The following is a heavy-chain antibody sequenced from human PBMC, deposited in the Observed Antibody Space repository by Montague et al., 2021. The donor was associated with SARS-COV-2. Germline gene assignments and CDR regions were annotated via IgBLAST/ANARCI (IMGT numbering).Heavy chain of an antibody. CDR1: GGSISSYY. CDR3: AREAWFGDKTSASEYYGMDV. CDR2: IYTSGST. V-gene: IGHV4-4*07. J-gene: IGHJ6*02. Sequence: SETLSLTCTVSGGSISSYYWSWIRQPAGKGLEWIGRIYTSGSTNXNPSLKSRVTMSVDTSKNQFSLKLSSVTAADTAVYYCAREAWFGDKTSASEYYGMDVGGQGTTVTVSS. D-gene: IGHD3-10*01.